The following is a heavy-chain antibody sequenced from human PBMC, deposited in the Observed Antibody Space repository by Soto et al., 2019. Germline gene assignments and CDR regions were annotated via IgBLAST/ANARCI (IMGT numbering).Heavy chain of an antibody. Sequence: EVHLVESGGGLVKPGGSLRLSCAVSGFTFSSCTMNWVRQAPGKGLEWVSSISPSTSHIYYEDSVKGRFTISRDNDKNSLFLQMNSLGAEDTAVYYCSGCSGGACHQNYGMDVWGQGTTVTVSS. CDR1: GFTFSSCT. J-gene: IGHJ6*02. CDR3: SGCSGGACHQNYGMDV. V-gene: IGHV3-21*01. CDR2: ISPSTSHI. D-gene: IGHD2-15*01.